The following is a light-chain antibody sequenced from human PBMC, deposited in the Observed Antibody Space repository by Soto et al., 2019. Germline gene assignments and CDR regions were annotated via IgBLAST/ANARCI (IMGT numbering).Light chain of an antibody. Sequence: AIQMTQSPSSLSASVGDRVTITCRASQGIRNDLGWYQQKPGKAPKLLIYTASSLQSGVPSRFSGSGSGTDFTLTINGLQPEDFATYYCQQAASFPITFGQGTRLEIK. V-gene: IGKV1-6*01. CDR2: TAS. CDR1: QGIRND. CDR3: QQAASFPIT. J-gene: IGKJ5*01.